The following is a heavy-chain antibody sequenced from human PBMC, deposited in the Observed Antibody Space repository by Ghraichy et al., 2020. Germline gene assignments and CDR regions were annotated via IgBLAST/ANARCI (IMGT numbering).Heavy chain of an antibody. CDR3: AKALGYCSGATCPSYTWFDP. CDR1: GFTFSSYV. Sequence: GGSLRLSCAASGFTFSSYVMSWVRQAPGKGLEWVSSISANGGTTYYADSVKGRFIISRDNSQDTLYLQMNSLRAEDAAIYYCAKALGYCSGATCPSYTWFDPWGQGSLITVSS. J-gene: IGHJ5*02. CDR2: ISANGGTT. D-gene: IGHD2-15*01. V-gene: IGHV3-23*01.